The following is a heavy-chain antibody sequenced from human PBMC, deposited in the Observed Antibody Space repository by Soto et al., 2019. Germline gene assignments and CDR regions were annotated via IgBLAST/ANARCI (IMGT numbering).Heavy chain of an antibody. V-gene: IGHV3-33*01. D-gene: IGHD3-3*01. J-gene: IGHJ4*02. CDR1: GFTFSSYG. Sequence: HPGGSLRLSCAASGFTFSSYGMHWVRQAPGKGLEWVAVIRYDGSNKYYADSVKGRFTISRDNSKNTLYLQMNSLRAEDTAVYYCARDHPHYDFWSGYPFDYWGQGTLVTVSS. CDR3: ARDHPHYDFWSGYPFDY. CDR2: IRYDGSNK.